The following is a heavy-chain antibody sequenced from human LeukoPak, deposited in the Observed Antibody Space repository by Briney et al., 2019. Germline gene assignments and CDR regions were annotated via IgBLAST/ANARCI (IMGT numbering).Heavy chain of an antibody. J-gene: IGHJ4*02. CDR2: IYYSGST. CDR3: ARDPYGDTFDY. V-gene: IGHV4-39*07. D-gene: IGHD4-17*01. CDR1: GVSISSSSYY. Sequence: SETLSLTCTVSGVSISSSSYYWGWHRPPQGEGLEWIGSIYYSGSTYYNPSLKSRVTMTVATSKNQYSLKLRSVTAADTAVYYCARDPYGDTFDYWGQGTLVTVSS.